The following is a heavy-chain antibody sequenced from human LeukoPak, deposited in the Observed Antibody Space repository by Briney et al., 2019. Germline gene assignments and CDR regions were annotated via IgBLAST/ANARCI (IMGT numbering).Heavy chain of an antibody. CDR1: GFTFSSYA. CDR3: AKDGALRGVHDY. Sequence: PGGSLRLSCAASGFTFSSYAMSWVRQAPGKGLEWVSTISDGGGSTYYADSVKGRFTIPRDNSKNTLYLQMNSLRAEDTAVYYCAKDGALRGVHDYWGQGTLVTVSS. V-gene: IGHV3-23*01. J-gene: IGHJ4*02. CDR2: ISDGGGST. D-gene: IGHD3-10*01.